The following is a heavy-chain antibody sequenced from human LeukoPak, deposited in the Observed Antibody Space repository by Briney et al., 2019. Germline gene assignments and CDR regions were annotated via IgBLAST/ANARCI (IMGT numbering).Heavy chain of an antibody. CDR2: IYPGDSDT. Sequence: GESLKISCEGSGYSFTNYWIAWVRQMPGKGLEWLGIIYPGDSDTRYSPSFQGQVTISADKSINTAYLQWSSLKASDTAMYYCATHYRFLEWSAAFGIWGQGTMVTVSS. CDR3: ATHYRFLEWSAAFGI. V-gene: IGHV5-51*01. J-gene: IGHJ3*02. D-gene: IGHD3-3*01. CDR1: GYSFTNYW.